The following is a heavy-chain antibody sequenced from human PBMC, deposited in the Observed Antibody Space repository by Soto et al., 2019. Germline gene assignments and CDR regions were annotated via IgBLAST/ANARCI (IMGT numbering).Heavy chain of an antibody. CDR1: GFTFSSSG. D-gene: IGHD3-3*01. J-gene: IGHJ5*02. CDR3: AKDSSEGFWTPRGWFDP. Sequence: QVQLVESGGGVVQPGRSLRLSCAASGFTFSSSGMHWVRQAPGKGLEWVAVISYDGSNKYYADSVKGRFTISRDNSKNTLYLQMNSLRAEDTAVYYCAKDSSEGFWTPRGWFDPWGQGTLVTVSS. V-gene: IGHV3-30*18. CDR2: ISYDGSNK.